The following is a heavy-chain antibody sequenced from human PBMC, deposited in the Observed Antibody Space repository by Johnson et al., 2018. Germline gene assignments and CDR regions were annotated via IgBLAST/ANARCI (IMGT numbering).Heavy chain of an antibody. V-gene: IGHV3-23*01. Sequence: VQLQESGGGLVQPGGSLRLSCAASGFTFSSYAMSWVRQAPGKGLEWVSALSGSGGSTYYADSVKGRFTITRENSKNTLYLQMNSRGAEDTAIYYCARQWGYGMDVWGQGTTVTVSS. CDR2: LSGSGGST. J-gene: IGHJ6*02. CDR3: ARQWGYGMDV. D-gene: IGHD2-8*01. CDR1: GFTFSSYA.